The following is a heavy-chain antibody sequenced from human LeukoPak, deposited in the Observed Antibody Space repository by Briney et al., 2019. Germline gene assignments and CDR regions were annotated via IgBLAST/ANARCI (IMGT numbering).Heavy chain of an antibody. D-gene: IGHD3-9*01. Sequence: GGSLRLSCAASGFPFSSYAMSWVRQAPGKGLEWLSGISGSGGSTYYADSVKGRFTISRDNAKNSLYLQMNSLRAEDTAVYYCARDRRYDILTGYSFFDYWGQGTLVTVSS. CDR3: ARDRRYDILTGYSFFDY. CDR2: ISGSGGST. J-gene: IGHJ4*02. CDR1: GFPFSSYA. V-gene: IGHV3-23*01.